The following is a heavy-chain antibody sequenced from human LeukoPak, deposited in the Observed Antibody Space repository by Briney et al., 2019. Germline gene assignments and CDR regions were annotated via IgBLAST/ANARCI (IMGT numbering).Heavy chain of an antibody. D-gene: IGHD3-3*01. J-gene: IGHJ4*02. Sequence: ASVKVSCKASGYTFTSYDINWVRQATGQGLEWMGWMNPNSGNTGYAQKFQGRVTITRNTSISTAYMELGSLRSEDTAVYYCARVEYDFWSGYYLVYWGQGTLVTVSS. CDR1: GYTFTSYD. CDR2: MNPNSGNT. V-gene: IGHV1-8*03. CDR3: ARVEYDFWSGYYLVY.